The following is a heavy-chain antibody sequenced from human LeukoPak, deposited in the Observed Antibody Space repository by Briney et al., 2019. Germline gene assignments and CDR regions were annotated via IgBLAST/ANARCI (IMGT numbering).Heavy chain of an antibody. CDR2: IYYSGST. J-gene: IGHJ3*02. D-gene: IGHD2-15*01. CDR3: ARTEDDSEAFDI. V-gene: IGHV4-31*03. CDR1: GGSISSGGYY. Sequence: SETLSLTCTVSGGSISSGGYYWSWIRQHPGKGLEWIGYIYYSGSTYYNPSLKSRVTISVDTSKNQFSLKLSSVTAADTAVYYCARTEDDSEAFDIWGQGTMVTVSS.